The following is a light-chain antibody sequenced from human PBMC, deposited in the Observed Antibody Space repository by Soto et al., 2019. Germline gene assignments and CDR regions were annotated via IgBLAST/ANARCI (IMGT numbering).Light chain of an antibody. V-gene: IGKV1-39*01. CDR1: QSISTF. CDR2: AAS. CDR3: QQSYSTPIT. Sequence: DLQMTQSPSSLSASVGDRVTITCRAGQSISTFLNWFQQKPGKAPKLLIYAASSLQSGVPSRFSGSGSGTDFTLTISTLQPEDFATYYCQQSYSTPITFGQGTRLEIK. J-gene: IGKJ5*01.